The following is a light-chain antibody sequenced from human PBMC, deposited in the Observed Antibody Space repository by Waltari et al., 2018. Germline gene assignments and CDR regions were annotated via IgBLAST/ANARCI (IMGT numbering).Light chain of an antibody. CDR2: EVS. CDR3: SSYTSSSTYV. V-gene: IGLV2-14*01. CDR1: SSDVGRYNY. Sequence: QSALTQPAPVSGSPGQSITISCTGPSSDVGRYNYVSWYQHHPGKAPKLMMYEVSNRPSGVSNRFSGSKSGNTASLTISGLQAEDEADYYCSSYTSSSTYVFGTGTKVTVL. J-gene: IGLJ1*01.